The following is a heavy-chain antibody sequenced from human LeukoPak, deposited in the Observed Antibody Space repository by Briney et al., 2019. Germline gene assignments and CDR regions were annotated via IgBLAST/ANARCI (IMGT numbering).Heavy chain of an antibody. D-gene: IGHD2-2*01. CDR1: GYTLTELS. J-gene: IGHJ3*02. V-gene: IGHV1-24*01. Sequence: VASVKVSCKVSGYTLTELSMHWVRQAPGKGLEWMGGFDPEDGETIYAQKFQGRVTMTEDTSTDTAYMELSSLRSEDTAVYYCARGQYQLPPMPNDAFDIWGQGTMVTVSS. CDR2: FDPEDGET. CDR3: ARGQYQLPPMPNDAFDI.